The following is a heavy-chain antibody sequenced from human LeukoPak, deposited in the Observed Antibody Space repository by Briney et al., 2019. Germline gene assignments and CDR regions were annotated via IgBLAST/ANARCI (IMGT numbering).Heavy chain of an antibody. CDR1: GSTFSNYN. CDR2: ISGSGNST. Sequence: GGSLRLSCAASGSTFSNYNMNWVRQAPGKGLEWVSVISGSGNSTYYADSVKGRFTVSRDNSKNTLYLQMNSLRAEDTALYYCARNDDYGGNGYFDYWGQGTLVTGSS. D-gene: IGHD4-23*01. J-gene: IGHJ4*02. CDR3: ARNDDYGGNGYFDY. V-gene: IGHV3-23*01.